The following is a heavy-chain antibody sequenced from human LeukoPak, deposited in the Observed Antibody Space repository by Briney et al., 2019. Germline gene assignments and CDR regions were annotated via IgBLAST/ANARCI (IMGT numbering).Heavy chain of an antibody. CDR3: ASPRSGGYFDY. D-gene: IGHD3-10*01. J-gene: IGHJ4*02. CDR2: ISGSGGST. V-gene: IGHV3-23*01. CDR1: GFTFSSYA. Sequence: PGGSLRLSCAASGFTFSSYAMSWVRQAPGKGLEWVSAISGSGGSTYYADSVKGRFTISRDNAKNTVYLQMNSLRVEDTAVYYCASPRSGGYFDYWGQGTLVTVSS.